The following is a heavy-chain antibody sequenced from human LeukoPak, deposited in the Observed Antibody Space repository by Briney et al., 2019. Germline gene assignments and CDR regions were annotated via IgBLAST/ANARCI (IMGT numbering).Heavy chain of an antibody. Sequence: GGSLRLSCAASGFIFSSYGMHWVRQAPGKGLEWVAFIGYDGSNKYYAGSVKGRFTISRDNAKNSLYLQMNSLRAEDTAVYYCARGSSGWELGAFDIWGQGTMVTVSS. D-gene: IGHD6-19*01. V-gene: IGHV3-30*02. CDR3: ARGSSGWELGAFDI. CDR2: IGYDGSNK. CDR1: GFIFSSYG. J-gene: IGHJ3*02.